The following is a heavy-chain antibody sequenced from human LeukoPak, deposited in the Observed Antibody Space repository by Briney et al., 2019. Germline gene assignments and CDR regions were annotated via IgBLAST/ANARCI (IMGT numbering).Heavy chain of an antibody. D-gene: IGHD2/OR15-2a*01. V-gene: IGHV3-23*01. Sequence: PGGSLRLACAASGFTFSSHAMSWVRQAPGKGLEWVSVISGSGRSTYYADSVKGRFTISRDDSKNTVYLQMNSLRAEDTAVYYCVRDRTYYGDYWGQGTLVTVSS. J-gene: IGHJ4*02. CDR1: GFTFSSHA. CDR3: VRDRTYYGDY. CDR2: ISGSGRST.